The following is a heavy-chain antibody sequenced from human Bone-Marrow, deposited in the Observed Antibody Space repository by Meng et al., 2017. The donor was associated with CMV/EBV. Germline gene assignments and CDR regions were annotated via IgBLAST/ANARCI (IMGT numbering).Heavy chain of an antibody. V-gene: IGHV3-30-3*01. J-gene: IGHJ4*02. CDR3: VAEGPFPEPPGWGAIDH. D-gene: IGHD6-19*01. Sequence: GESLKISCAASGFTFNKYFIHWVRQAPGKGPEWMTVIPSDGGREYYADSVKGRFTISRDNSKKMVFLQLNSLRPDDTAVYYCVAEGPFPEPPGWGAIDHWGQGTQVTVSS. CDR2: IPSDGGRE. CDR1: GFTFNKYF.